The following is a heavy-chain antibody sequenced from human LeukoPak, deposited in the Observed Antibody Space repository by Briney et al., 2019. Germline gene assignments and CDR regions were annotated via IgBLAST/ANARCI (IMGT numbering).Heavy chain of an antibody. D-gene: IGHD6-13*01. Sequence: SETLSLXCTVSGGSISSSSYSWGWSRHPPGKGLEWIGSIYYSGSTYYNPSLKSRVTISVDTSKNQFSLKLSSVTAADTAVYYCARMYSSSWYGVYYFDYWGQGTLVTVSS. V-gene: IGHV4-39*01. CDR1: GGSISSSSYS. CDR2: IYYSGST. J-gene: IGHJ4*02. CDR3: ARMYSSSWYGVYYFDY.